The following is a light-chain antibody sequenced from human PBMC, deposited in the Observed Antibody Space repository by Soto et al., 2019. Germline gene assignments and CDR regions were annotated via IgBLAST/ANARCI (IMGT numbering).Light chain of an antibody. Sequence: QSALTQPASVSGSLGQSITISCTGTNSDIGVYNYVSWYQQHPGKAPRLIIYEVFNRPSGISHRFSGSKSGNTASLTISRLLTEDEADYYCSSYTTSTTVPFGGGTKVTVL. V-gene: IGLV2-14*01. CDR2: EVF. J-gene: IGLJ2*01. CDR1: NSDIGVYNY. CDR3: SSYTTSTTVP.